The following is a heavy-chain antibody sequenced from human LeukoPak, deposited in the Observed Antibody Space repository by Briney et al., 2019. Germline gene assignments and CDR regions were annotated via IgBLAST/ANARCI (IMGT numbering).Heavy chain of an antibody. J-gene: IGHJ5*02. Sequence: ASVKVSCKASGGTFSSYAISWVRQAPGQGLEWMGGIIPIFGTANYAQKFQGRVTITTDESTSTAYMELSSLRSEDMAVYYCATVVGDPAAGTFGWFDPWGQGTLVTVSS. D-gene: IGHD6-13*01. CDR3: ATVVGDPAAGTFGWFDP. CDR1: GGTFSSYA. CDR2: IIPIFGTA. V-gene: IGHV1-69*05.